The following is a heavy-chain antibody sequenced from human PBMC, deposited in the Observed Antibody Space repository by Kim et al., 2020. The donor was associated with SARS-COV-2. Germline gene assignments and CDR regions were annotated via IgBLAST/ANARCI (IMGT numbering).Heavy chain of an antibody. CDR2: T. V-gene: IGHV4-59*01. CDR3: ARTGPGFDY. Sequence: TNYNPSLKSRVTVSVDTSKNQFSLKLSSVTAADTAVYYCARTGPGFDYWGQGTLVTVSS. J-gene: IGHJ4*02.